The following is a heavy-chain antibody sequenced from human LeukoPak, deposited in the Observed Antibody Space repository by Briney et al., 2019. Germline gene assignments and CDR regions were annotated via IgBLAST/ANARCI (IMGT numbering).Heavy chain of an antibody. D-gene: IGHD4-17*01. CDR1: GGSFSAYY. J-gene: IGHJ3*02. Sequence: SETLSLTCAVYGGSFSAYYWTWLRQPPGKGLEWIGEINHSGSTNYNPSLKSRVTISVDTSKNQFSLKLNSLTAADTAVYYWAKVDYGDYYNDAFDIWGQGTMVTISS. V-gene: IGHV4-34*01. CDR3: AKVDYGDYYNDAFDI. CDR2: INHSGST.